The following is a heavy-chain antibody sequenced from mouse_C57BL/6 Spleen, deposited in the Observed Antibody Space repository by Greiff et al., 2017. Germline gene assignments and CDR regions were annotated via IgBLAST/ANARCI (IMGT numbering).Heavy chain of an antibody. J-gene: IGHJ4*01. V-gene: IGHV2-2*01. D-gene: IGHD2-5*01. CDR1: GFSLTSYG. CDR2: IWSGGST. CDR3: ARNNYSNFHYYAMDY. Sequence: VKLQQSGPGLVQPSQSLSITCTVSGFSLTSYGVHWVRQSPGKGLEWLGVIWSGGSTDYNAAFISRLSISKDNSKSQVFFKMNSLQADDTAIYYCARNNYSNFHYYAMDYWGQGTSVTVSS.